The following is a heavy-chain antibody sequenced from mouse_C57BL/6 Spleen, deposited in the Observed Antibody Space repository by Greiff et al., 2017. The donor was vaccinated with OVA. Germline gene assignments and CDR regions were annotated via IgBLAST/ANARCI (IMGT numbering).Heavy chain of an antibody. D-gene: IGHD2-4*01. Sequence: EVKLMESGGGLVKPGGSLKLSCAASGFTFSDYGMHWVRQAPEKGLEWVAYISSGSSTIYYADTVKGRFTISRDNAKNTLFLQMTSLRSEDTAMYYCAILIYYDYDAYAMDYWGQGTSVTVSS. CDR3: AILIYYDYDAYAMDY. CDR2: ISSGSSTI. CDR1: GFTFSDYG. J-gene: IGHJ4*01. V-gene: IGHV5-17*01.